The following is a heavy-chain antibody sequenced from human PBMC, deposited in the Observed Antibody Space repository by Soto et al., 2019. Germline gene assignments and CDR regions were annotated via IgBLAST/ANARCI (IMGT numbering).Heavy chain of an antibody. D-gene: IGHD5-12*01. CDR2: INPNGGVT. Sequence: QVQLVQSGAEVRKPGASVTVSCRSSGDSFNDYYIHWVRQAPGQGFGWMGWINPNGGVTKYAQKFKGWVSMTRDTSIRTVYMQLSRLRSDDTAVYYCAGESGGATATLDYYYFYMDVWGTGTTVTVSS. CDR1: GDSFNDYY. V-gene: IGHV1-2*04. J-gene: IGHJ6*03. CDR3: AGESGGATATLDYYYFYMDV.